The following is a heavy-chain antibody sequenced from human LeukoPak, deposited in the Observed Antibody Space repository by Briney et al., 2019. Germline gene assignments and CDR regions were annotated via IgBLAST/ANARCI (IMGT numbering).Heavy chain of an antibody. Sequence: GGSLRLSCAASGFTFSRYNMTWVRQAPGKGLEWVSSISTSSSYIYYADSVKGRFTISRDDAKNSLYLQMNSLRAEDTAVYYCASESSRYLGDFDYWGQGTLVTVSS. CDR2: ISTSSSYI. J-gene: IGHJ4*02. D-gene: IGHD3-22*01. V-gene: IGHV3-21*01. CDR1: GFTFSRYN. CDR3: ASESSRYLGDFDY.